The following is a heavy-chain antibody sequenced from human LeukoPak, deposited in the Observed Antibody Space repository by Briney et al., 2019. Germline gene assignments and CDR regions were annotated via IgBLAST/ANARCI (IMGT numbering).Heavy chain of an antibody. CDR2: INHNGNVN. D-gene: IGHD1-1*01. V-gene: IGHV3-7*01. CDR1: GFTFSSYW. Sequence: GGSLRLSCAASGFTFSSYWMNWARQAPGKGLEWVASINHNGNVNYYVDSVKGRFTTSRDNARNSLYLQMNSLRAEDTAIYYCARDEGVPTNWRFDYWGQGILVTVSS. CDR3: ARDEGVPTNWRFDY. J-gene: IGHJ4*02.